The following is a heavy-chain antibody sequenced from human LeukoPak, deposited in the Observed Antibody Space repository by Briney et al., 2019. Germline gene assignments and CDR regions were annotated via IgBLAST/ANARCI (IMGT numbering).Heavy chain of an antibody. D-gene: IGHD4-11*01. CDR1: GIKFSDAW. V-gene: IGHV3-15*01. J-gene: IGHJ4*02. CDR2: IKSRGGGGTA. CDR3: TWMTTIVTVDF. Sequence: GGSLRLSCVVSGIKFSDAWMSWVRQAPGKGLEWVARIKSRGGGGTADYAAPVKGRFTISRDDSENTVYLLMDSLQTEDTAVYYCTWMTTIVTVDFWGQGTLVTVSS.